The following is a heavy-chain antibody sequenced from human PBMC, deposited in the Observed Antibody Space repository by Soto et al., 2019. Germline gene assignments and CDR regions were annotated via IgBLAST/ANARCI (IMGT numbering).Heavy chain of an antibody. CDR2: IGGSGDWT. V-gene: IGHV3-23*01. D-gene: IGHD3-22*01. J-gene: IGHJ4*02. CDR1: GFTFSNYA. CDR3: ARQESYYYDSSGYAPFDY. Sequence: GGSLRLSCAASGFTFSNYAMSWVRQAPGKGLEWVSAIGGSGDWTYYADSVKGRFTISRDNAKNSLYLQMNSLRAEDTAVYYCARQESYYYDSSGYAPFDYWGQGTLVTVSS.